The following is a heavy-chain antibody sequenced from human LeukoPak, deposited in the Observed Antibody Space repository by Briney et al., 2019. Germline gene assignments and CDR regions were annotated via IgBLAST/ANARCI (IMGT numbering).Heavy chain of an antibody. V-gene: IGHV1-69*05. CDR3: ARGGVDDCSSTSCYVPFDY. CDR2: IIPIFGTA. CDR1: GYTFTSYD. D-gene: IGHD2-2*01. Sequence: SVKVSCKASGYTFTSYDINWVRQATGQGLEWMGGIIPIFGTANYAQKFQGRVTITTDESTSTAYMELSSLRSEDTAVYYCARGGVDDCSSTSCYVPFDYWGQGTLVTVSS. J-gene: IGHJ4*02.